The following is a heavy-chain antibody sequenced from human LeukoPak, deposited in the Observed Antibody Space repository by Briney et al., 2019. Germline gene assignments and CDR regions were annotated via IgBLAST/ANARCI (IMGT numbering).Heavy chain of an antibody. V-gene: IGHV3-53*01. CDR2: IYSGGST. CDR1: GFTVSSNY. Sequence: TGGSLRLSCAASGFTVSSNYMSWVRQAPGKGLEWVSVIYSGGSTYYADSVKGRFTISRDNSKNTLYLQMNSLRAEDTAVYYCARDLWSRIYYMDVWGKGTTVTVSS. D-gene: IGHD2-15*01. CDR3: ARDLWSRIYYMDV. J-gene: IGHJ6*03.